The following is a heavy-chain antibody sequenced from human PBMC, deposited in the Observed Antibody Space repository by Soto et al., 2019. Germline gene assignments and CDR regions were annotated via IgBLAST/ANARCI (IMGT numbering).Heavy chain of an antibody. J-gene: IGHJ4*02. V-gene: IGHV4-34*01. Sequence: SSETLSLTCAVYGGSFSGYYWSWIRQPPGKGLEWIGEINHSGSTNYNPSPKSRVTISVDTSKNQFSLKLSSVTAADTAVYYCARGGSSGVQYSSSSPIDYWGQGTLVTVSS. CDR2: INHSGST. D-gene: IGHD6-6*01. CDR1: GGSFSGYY. CDR3: ARGGSSGVQYSSSSPIDY.